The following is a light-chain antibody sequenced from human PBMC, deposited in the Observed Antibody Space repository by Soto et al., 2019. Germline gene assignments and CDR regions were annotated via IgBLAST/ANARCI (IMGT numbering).Light chain of an antibody. CDR1: QSVDSF. CDR2: DTS. V-gene: IGKV3-11*01. CDR3: QQRNSWPPTFT. J-gene: IGKJ5*01. Sequence: EIVLTQSPATLSLSPGERATLSCRASQSVDSFLAWYQQKPGQAPRLLIYDTSIRATGIPARFSGSGSGTDFPLTISSLEPEDFAVYYCQQRNSWPPTFTFGQGTRLEIK.